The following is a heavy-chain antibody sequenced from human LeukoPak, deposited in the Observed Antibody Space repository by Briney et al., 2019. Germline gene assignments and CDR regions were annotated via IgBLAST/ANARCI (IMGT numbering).Heavy chain of an antibody. J-gene: IGHJ4*02. CDR3: ARGGGYSYVNFDY. CDR2: IIPIFGTA. Sequence: ASVKVSCKASGGTFSSYAISWVRQAPGQGLEWMGGIIPIFGTANYAQKFQGRVTITADESTSTAYMELSSLRSGDTAVYYCARGGGYSYVNFDYWGQGTLVTVSS. D-gene: IGHD5-18*01. CDR1: GGTFSSYA. V-gene: IGHV1-69*13.